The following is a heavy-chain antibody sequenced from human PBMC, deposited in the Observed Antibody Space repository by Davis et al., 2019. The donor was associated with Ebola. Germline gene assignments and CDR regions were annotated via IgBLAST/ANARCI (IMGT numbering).Heavy chain of an antibody. V-gene: IGHV4-30-2*01. J-gene: IGHJ2*01. CDR2: IYHSGST. CDR1: GGSISSGGYS. CDR3: ARGIWPPRRGVRYFDL. Sequence: LRLSCAVSGGSISSGGYSWSWIRQPPGKGLEWIGYIYHSGSTYYNPSLKSRVTISVDRSKNQFSLKLSSVTAADTAVYYCARGIWPPRRGVRYFDLWGRGTLVTVSS. D-gene: IGHD1-14*01.